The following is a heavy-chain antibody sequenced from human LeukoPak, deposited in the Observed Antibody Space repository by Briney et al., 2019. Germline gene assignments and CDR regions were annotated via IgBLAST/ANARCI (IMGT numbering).Heavy chain of an antibody. D-gene: IGHD4-23*01. V-gene: IGHV1-2*02. CDR2: INPKRGGT. CDR1: GDTFSSYY. CDR3: ARVRYDYGAKDFDY. Sequence: ASVKVPCKASGDTFSSYYMHWVRQAPGQGLEWMGWINPKRGGTKYAQKFQGRVTMTRDTSISTVYMELSRLRSDDTAVYYCARVRYDYGAKDFDYWGQGTLVTVSS. J-gene: IGHJ4*02.